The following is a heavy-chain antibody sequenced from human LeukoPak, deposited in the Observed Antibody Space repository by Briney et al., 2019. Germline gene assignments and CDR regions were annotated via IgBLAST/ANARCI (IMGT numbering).Heavy chain of an antibody. Sequence: SQTLSLTCAVSGGSISSGGYSWSWIRQPPGKGLEWIGYIYYSGSTNYNPSLKSRVTMSIDTSNNHFSLRLSSVTAADTAMYYCARGFYDSSGYSSPFDSWGQGTLVTVSS. D-gene: IGHD3-22*01. CDR3: ARGFYDSSGYSSPFDS. J-gene: IGHJ4*02. V-gene: IGHV4-30-4*07. CDR2: IYYSGST. CDR1: GGSISSGGYS.